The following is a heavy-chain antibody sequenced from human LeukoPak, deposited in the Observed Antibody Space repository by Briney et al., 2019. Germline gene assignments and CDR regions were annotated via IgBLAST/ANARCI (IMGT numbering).Heavy chain of an antibody. CDR3: ARDNSYGFMGCMDY. D-gene: IGHD5-18*01. Sequence: GGSLRLTCAASGFAFSTYGMHWVRQAPGKGLEWVAFTRYDGSHSEYEDSVKGRFSIARDDSKSTLYLQMNSLRAEDTGVYYCARDNSYGFMGCMDYWGQGTRVTVSS. V-gene: IGHV3-30*02. J-gene: IGHJ4*02. CDR2: TRYDGSHS. CDR1: GFAFSTYG.